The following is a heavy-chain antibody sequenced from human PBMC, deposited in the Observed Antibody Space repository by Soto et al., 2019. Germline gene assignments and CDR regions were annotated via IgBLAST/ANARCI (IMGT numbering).Heavy chain of an antibody. CDR3: AISSGYYTSFDY. CDR1: GYTFTRYA. J-gene: IGHJ4*02. CDR2: IHPSGGST. Sequence: ASVKVSCKASGYTFTRYAMHWVRQAPGQGLEWMGIIHPSGGSTSYAQKFQGRVTMTRDTSTSTVYMELSSLRSEDTAVYYCAISSGYYTSFDYWGQGTLVTVSS. D-gene: IGHD3-22*01. V-gene: IGHV1-46*03.